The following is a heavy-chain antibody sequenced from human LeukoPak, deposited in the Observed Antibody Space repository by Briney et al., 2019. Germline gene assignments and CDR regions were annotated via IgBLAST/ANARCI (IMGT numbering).Heavy chain of an antibody. CDR3: VADRGTFDY. D-gene: IGHD3-10*01. Sequence: ASVKVSCKVSGYRFADYHIHWVRQAPGKGLEWMGLIDPVDGETIYAEMLQGRLTITADTSTDTAYMELNTLRSEDTAVYYCVADRGTFDYWGQGTLVIVSS. CDR1: GYRFADYH. V-gene: IGHV1-69-2*01. CDR2: IDPVDGET. J-gene: IGHJ4*02.